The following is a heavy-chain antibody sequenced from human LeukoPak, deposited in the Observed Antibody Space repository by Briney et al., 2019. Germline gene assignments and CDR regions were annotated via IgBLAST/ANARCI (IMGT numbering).Heavy chain of an antibody. V-gene: IGHV4-34*01. CDR1: GGSLSGYY. CDR2: INHSGST. D-gene: IGHD3-10*01. CDR3: ARVEGTMVRGARNRDFDY. Sequence: SETLSLTYAVYGGSLSGYYWSWIRQPPGKGLEWIGEINHSGSTNYNPSLKSRVTISVDTSKNQFSLKLSSVTAADTAVHYCARVEGTMVRGARNRDFDYWGQGTLVTVSS. J-gene: IGHJ4*02.